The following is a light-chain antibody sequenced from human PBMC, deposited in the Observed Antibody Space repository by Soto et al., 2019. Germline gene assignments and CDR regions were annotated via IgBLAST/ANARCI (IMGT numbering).Light chain of an antibody. CDR3: QQYGSSPMT. CDR1: QGIGVT. Sequence: TQSSSTLSASHGEGATLSCRASQGIGVTLAWYQQKPGQNPRLLIYNAFTRATGIPDRFSGSGSGTDFTLTISRLEPEDFAVYYCQQYGSSPMTVGQGTKVDIK. V-gene: IGKV3-20*01. J-gene: IGKJ1*01. CDR2: NAF.